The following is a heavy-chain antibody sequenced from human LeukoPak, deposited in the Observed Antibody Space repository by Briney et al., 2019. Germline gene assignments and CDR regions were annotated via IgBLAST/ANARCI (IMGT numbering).Heavy chain of an antibody. CDR2: ISGSGGST. J-gene: IGHJ6*03. Sequence: GGSLRLSCAASGFTFSSYSMNWVRQAPGKGLEWVSAISGSGGSTYYADSVKGRFTISRDNSKNTLYLQMNSLRAEDTGVYYCAKVCPRHYYMDVWGKGTTVTVSS. CDR3: AKVCPRHYYMDV. CDR1: GFTFSSYS. V-gene: IGHV3-23*01.